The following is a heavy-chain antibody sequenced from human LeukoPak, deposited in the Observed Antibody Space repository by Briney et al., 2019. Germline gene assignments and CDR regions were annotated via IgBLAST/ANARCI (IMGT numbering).Heavy chain of an antibody. V-gene: IGHV3-21*01. Sequence: TGGSLRLSCAASGFTFSSHTMNWVRQAPGKGLEWVSSISSTSTSIYHADSVKGRFTISRDNTKNSLYLQMNSLRAEDTAVYYCARGFRAFDVWAQGTVVTVSS. CDR1: GFTFSSHT. J-gene: IGHJ3*01. CDR2: ISSTSTSI. CDR3: ARGFRAFDV.